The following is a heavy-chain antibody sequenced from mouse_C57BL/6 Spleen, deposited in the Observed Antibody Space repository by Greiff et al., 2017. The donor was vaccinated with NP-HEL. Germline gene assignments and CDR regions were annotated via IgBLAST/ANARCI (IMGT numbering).Heavy chain of an antibody. D-gene: IGHD1-1*01. CDR2: ISDGGSYT. Sequence: EVKLMESGGGLVKPGGSLKLSCAASGFTFSSYAMSWVRQTPEKRLEWVATISDGGSYTYYPDNVKGRFTISRDNAKNNLYLQMSHLKSEDTAMYYCARGGYYGTFDVWGTGTTVTVSS. V-gene: IGHV5-4*03. CDR3: ARGGYYGTFDV. J-gene: IGHJ1*03. CDR1: GFTFSSYA.